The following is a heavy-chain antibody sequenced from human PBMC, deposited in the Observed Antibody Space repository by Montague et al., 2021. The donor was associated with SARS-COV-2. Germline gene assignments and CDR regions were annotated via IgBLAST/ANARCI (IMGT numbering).Heavy chain of an antibody. J-gene: IGHJ4*02. D-gene: IGHD6-19*01. CDR2: IYSTGGS. V-gene: IGHV4-59*08. CDR3: ARRGGWPYFDF. CDR1: GGSIISYY. Sequence: SETLSLTCTVSGGSIISYYWSWIRQYPGKRLEWIGYIYSTGGSDYNPSLESRVTISIDMSKNQFSLNLTSVTAADTAVYYCARRGGWPYFDFWGQGTLVTVSS.